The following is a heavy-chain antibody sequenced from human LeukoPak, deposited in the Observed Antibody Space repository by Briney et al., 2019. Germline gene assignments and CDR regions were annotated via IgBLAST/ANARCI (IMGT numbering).Heavy chain of an antibody. J-gene: IGHJ4*02. CDR1: GFTFSSYA. V-gene: IGHV3-23*01. Sequence: GGSLRLSCAASGFTFSSYAMSWVRQAPGKGLEWVSAISGSGGSTYYADSVKGRFTISRDNSKNTLYLQMNSLRAEDTAVYYCARGGKATVVTMWGQGILVTVSS. D-gene: IGHD4-23*01. CDR2: ISGSGGST. CDR3: ARGGKATVVTM.